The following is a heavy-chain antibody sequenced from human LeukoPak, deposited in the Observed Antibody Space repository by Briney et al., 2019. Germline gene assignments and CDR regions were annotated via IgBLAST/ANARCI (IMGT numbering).Heavy chain of an antibody. D-gene: IGHD2-15*01. V-gene: IGHV4-31*03. CDR1: GGSISSGGYY. CDR2: IYYSGST. Sequence: SETLSLTCTVSGGSISSGGYYWSWIRQHPGKGLEWIGYIYYSGSTYYNPSPKSRVTISVDTSKNQFSLKLSSVTAADTAVYYCARSSGKAAYYYYYMDVWGKGTTVTVSS. CDR3: ARSSGKAAYYYYYMDV. J-gene: IGHJ6*03.